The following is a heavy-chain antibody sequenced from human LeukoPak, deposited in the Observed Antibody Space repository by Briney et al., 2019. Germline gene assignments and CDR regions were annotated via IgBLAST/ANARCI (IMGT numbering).Heavy chain of an antibody. V-gene: IGHV3-30*03. Sequence: PGRSLRLSCAASGFTFSSYGMHWVRQAPGKGLEWVAVISYDGSNKYYADSVKGRFTISRDNSKNTLYLQMNSLRAEDTAVYYCARDSSDAFDIWGQGTMVTVSS. CDR3: ARDSSDAFDI. D-gene: IGHD2-15*01. CDR1: GFTFSSYG. CDR2: ISYDGSNK. J-gene: IGHJ3*02.